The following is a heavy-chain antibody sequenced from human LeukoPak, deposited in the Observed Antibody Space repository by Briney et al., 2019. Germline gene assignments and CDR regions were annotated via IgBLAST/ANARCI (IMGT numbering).Heavy chain of an antibody. CDR2: INPNSGGT. J-gene: IGHJ5*02. CDR1: GYTFTGYY. D-gene: IGHD2-2*01. CDR3: ARALRDIVVVPAAMGWFDP. V-gene: IGHV1-2*02. Sequence: GASVKVSCKASGYTFTGYYMHWVRQAPGQGLEWMGWINPNSGGTNYAQKFQGRVTMTRDTSISTAYMELSRLRSDDTAVYYCARALRDIVVVPAAMGWFDPWGQGTLVTVSS.